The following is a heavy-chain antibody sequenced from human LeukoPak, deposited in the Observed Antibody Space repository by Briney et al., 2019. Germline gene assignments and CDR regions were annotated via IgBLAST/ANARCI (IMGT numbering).Heavy chain of an antibody. CDR3: AREIARYYYYMDV. D-gene: IGHD1-26*01. Sequence: SETLSLTCTVSGGSLSNYYWSWIRQPAGKGLEWIGRIYTSGSTNYNPSLKSRVTMSVDTSKNQFSLKLSSVTAADTAVYYCAREIARYYYYMDVWGKGTTVTVSS. CDR2: IYTSGST. V-gene: IGHV4-4*07. J-gene: IGHJ6*03. CDR1: GGSLSNYY.